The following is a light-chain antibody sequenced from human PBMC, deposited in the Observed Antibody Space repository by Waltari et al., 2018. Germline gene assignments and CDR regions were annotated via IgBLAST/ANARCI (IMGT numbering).Light chain of an antibody. CDR3: SSYTSRSVV. V-gene: IGLV2-14*01. J-gene: IGLJ2*01. CDR1: SLEVGGYNY. CDR2: EVS. Sequence: QSALTPPASVPGSPGQSITLSCAGTSLEVGGYNYVSWYQQHPGKAPTLMIYEVSNRPSGVSNRCFGSKSGNTASLTISGLQAEDEADYYCSSYTSRSVVFGGGTKLTVL.